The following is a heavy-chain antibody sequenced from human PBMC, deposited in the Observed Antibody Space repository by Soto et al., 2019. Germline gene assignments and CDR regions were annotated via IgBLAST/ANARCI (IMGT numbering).Heavy chain of an antibody. Sequence: SETLSLTXTVSGGSISSYYWSWIRQPAGKGLEWIGRIYTSGSTNYNPSLKSRVTMSVDTSKNQFSLKLSSVTAADTAVYYCARDRYRSEQENWFDPWGQGTLVTVSS. CDR3: ARDRYRSEQENWFDP. CDR1: GGSISSYY. V-gene: IGHV4-4*07. J-gene: IGHJ5*02. D-gene: IGHD3-10*01. CDR2: IYTSGST.